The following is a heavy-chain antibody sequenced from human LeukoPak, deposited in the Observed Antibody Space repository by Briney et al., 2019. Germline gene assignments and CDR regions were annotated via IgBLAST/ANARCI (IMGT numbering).Heavy chain of an antibody. Sequence: PSETLSLTCTVSGGSISSGSYYWSWIRQPAGKGLEWIGRIYTSGSTNYNPSLKSRVTISVDTSKNQFSLKLSSVTAADTAVYYCANDFATWGQGTLVTVSS. V-gene: IGHV4-61*02. D-gene: IGHD1-1*01. J-gene: IGHJ5*02. CDR1: GGSISSGSYY. CDR3: ANDFAT. CDR2: IYTSGST.